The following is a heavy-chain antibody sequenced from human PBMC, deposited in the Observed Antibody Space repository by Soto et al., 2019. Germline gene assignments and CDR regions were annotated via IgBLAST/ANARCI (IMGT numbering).Heavy chain of an antibody. V-gene: IGHV1-69*02. CDR1: GGTFSSYT. CDR2: IIPILGIA. CDR3: AGPAAGMGRFDY. J-gene: IGHJ4*02. D-gene: IGHD6-13*01. Sequence: QVQLVQSGAEVKKPGSSVKVSCKASGGTFSSYTISWVRQAPGQGLEWMGRIIPILGIANYAQKFQGRVTITADNSTSTAYMELSSLRSEDTAVYYCAGPAAGMGRFDYWGQGTLVTVSS.